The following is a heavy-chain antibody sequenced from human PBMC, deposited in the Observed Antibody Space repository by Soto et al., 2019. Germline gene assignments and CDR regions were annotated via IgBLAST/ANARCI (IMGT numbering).Heavy chain of an antibody. Sequence: ASVKVSCKASGYTFTSYYMHWVRQAPGQGFEWMGIINPSGGSTSYAQKFQGRVTMTRDTSTSTVYMELSSLRSEDTAVYYCAREFDGSSWYSRGVDYWGQGTLVTVSS. CDR2: INPSGGST. CDR3: AREFDGSSWYSRGVDY. CDR1: GYTFTSYY. J-gene: IGHJ4*02. D-gene: IGHD6-13*01. V-gene: IGHV1-46*01.